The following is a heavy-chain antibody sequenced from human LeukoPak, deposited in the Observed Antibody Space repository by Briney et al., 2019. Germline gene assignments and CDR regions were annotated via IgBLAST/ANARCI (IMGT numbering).Heavy chain of an antibody. CDR2: ISGGTT. V-gene: IGHV3-23*01. CDR3: AKSVYHSGNY. Sequence: GGSLRLSCAASGFTISTYGMSWVRQAPGKGLEWVSSISGGTTYYADSVKGRFTISRDNSKNTVSLQMNSLRAEDAAVYYCAKSVYHSGNYWGQGTLVTVSS. CDR1: GFTISTYG. D-gene: IGHD3-10*01. J-gene: IGHJ4*02.